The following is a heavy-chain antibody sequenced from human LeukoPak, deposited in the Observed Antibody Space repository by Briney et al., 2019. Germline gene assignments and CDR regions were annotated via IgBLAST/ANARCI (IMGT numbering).Heavy chain of an antibody. CDR3: ARDLSLIDLTD. V-gene: IGHV3-23*01. CDR1: GFTFSTHG. Sequence: PGGSLRLSCAASGFTFSTHGMNWVRQGPGKGLEWVSGITGSGGSTYYADSVKGRFTISRDNSKNTVYLQMNSLRAEDTAVYYCARDLSLIDLTDWGRGTLVTVSS. J-gene: IGHJ4*02. D-gene: IGHD3-22*01. CDR2: ITGSGGST.